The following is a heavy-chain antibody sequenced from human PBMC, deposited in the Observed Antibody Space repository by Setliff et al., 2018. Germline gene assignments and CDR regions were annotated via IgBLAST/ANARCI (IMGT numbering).Heavy chain of an antibody. D-gene: IGHD5-12*01. V-gene: IGHV4-34*10. Sequence: SETLSLTCTVYGVSFSDYYWGWVRQSPGKGLDWIGEINHSGTTNYDPSLEGRISISVDTSKRQFSLKLTPVTAADTATYFCARDQGYRDHWGQGIPVTVSS. CDR1: GVSFSDYY. CDR3: ARDQGYRDH. CDR2: INHSGTT. J-gene: IGHJ4*02.